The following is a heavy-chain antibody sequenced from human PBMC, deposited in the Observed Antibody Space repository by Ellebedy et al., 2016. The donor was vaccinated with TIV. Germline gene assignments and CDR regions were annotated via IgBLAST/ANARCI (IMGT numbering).Heavy chain of an antibody. D-gene: IGHD3-16*01. CDR1: GFTFSSYA. J-gene: IGHJ3*01. Sequence: GESLKISCAASGFTFSSYAMAWVRQTPGKGLEWVSAIYGSGVTTYYTDSVKGRFTISRDNSRNTLYLQMNSLRAEDTAIYYCAKDQVGGDGRWVFDSWGQGTVVTVSS. CDR2: IYGSGVTT. CDR3: AKDQVGGDGRWVFDS. V-gene: IGHV3-23*01.